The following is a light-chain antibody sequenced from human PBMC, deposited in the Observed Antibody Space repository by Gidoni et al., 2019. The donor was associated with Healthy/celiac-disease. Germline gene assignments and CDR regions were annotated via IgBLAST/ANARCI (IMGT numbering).Light chain of an antibody. CDR2: DAS. Sequence: EIVLTQSPDTLSLSPGERATLSCRASQTVSSYLAWYQQKPGQDPRLLIYDASNRATGIPARFSGSGSGTDFTLTISSLEPEDFSVYYCQQRSNWPLMYTFGQGTKLEIK. V-gene: IGKV3-11*01. CDR3: QQRSNWPLMYT. J-gene: IGKJ2*01. CDR1: QTVSSY.